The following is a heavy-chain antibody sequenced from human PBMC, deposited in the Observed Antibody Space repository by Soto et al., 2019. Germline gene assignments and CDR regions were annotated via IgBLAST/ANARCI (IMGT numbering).Heavy chain of an antibody. Sequence: SETLSLTCAVYGGSFSGYYWTWIRQPPRTGLEWIGEINHSGSTNYNPPLKSRVTISVDTSKNQFSLKLTSVTAADTAVYYCARDKITGLFDYWGQGTLVTVSS. D-gene: IGHD2-8*02. CDR2: INHSGST. CDR3: ARDKITGLFDY. CDR1: GGSFSGYY. J-gene: IGHJ4*02. V-gene: IGHV4-34*01.